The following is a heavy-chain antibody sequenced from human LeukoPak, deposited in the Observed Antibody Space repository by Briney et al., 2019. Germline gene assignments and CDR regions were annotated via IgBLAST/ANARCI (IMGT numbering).Heavy chain of an antibody. CDR2: IYTSGST. CDR1: GGSISGYY. V-gene: IGHV4-4*07. J-gene: IGHJ6*03. D-gene: IGHD2-2*01. Sequence: SETLSLTSTVSGGSISGYYWSWIRRPPGKGLEWIGRIYTSGSTNYNPSLKSRVTMSVDTSKNQFSLKLSSVTAADTAVYYCARGAIVVVPAATLPYMDVWGKGTTVTVSS. CDR3: ARGAIVVVPAATLPYMDV.